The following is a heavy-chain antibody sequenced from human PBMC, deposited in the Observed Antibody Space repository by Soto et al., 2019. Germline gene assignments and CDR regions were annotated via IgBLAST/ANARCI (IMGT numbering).Heavy chain of an antibody. V-gene: IGHV3-23*01. Sequence: EVQLLESGGGLVQPGESLRLSCAASGFTFSSYAMTWVRQAPGKGLEWVSSISGSGDYTYFADSVKGRFTISRDNSKDTLYLQMSSLRVEDTAIYYCAKDSSSLPQGWFDPWGQGTLVTVSS. J-gene: IGHJ5*02. D-gene: IGHD2-15*01. CDR1: GFTFSSYA. CDR3: AKDSSSLPQGWFDP. CDR2: ISGSGDYT.